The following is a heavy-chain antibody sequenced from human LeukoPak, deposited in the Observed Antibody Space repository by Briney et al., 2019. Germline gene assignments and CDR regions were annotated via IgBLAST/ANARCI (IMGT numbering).Heavy chain of an antibody. Sequence: GGSLRLSCAASGFTFSSYSMNWVRQAPGQGLEWVSSISSSSSYIYYADSVKGRFTISRDNAKNSLYLQMNSLRAEDTAVYYCARETDYGDYEGGVYWGQGTLVTVSS. V-gene: IGHV3-21*01. D-gene: IGHD4-17*01. J-gene: IGHJ4*02. CDR2: ISSSSSYI. CDR1: GFTFSSYS. CDR3: ARETDYGDYEGGVY.